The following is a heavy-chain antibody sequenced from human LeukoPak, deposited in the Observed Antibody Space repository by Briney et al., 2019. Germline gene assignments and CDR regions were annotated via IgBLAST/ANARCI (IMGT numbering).Heavy chain of an antibody. D-gene: IGHD1-26*01. V-gene: IGHV6-1*01. Sequence: SQTLSLTCAISGDSVSSNTASWNWIRQSPSRGPEWLGRTYYRSKWYNDYAESVKSRITIKPDTSQNQFSLQLNSVTPEDTAMYYCASSGSYRFDYWGQGTLVTVSS. CDR3: ASSGSYRFDY. CDR2: TYYRSKWYN. J-gene: IGHJ4*02. CDR1: GDSVSSNTAS.